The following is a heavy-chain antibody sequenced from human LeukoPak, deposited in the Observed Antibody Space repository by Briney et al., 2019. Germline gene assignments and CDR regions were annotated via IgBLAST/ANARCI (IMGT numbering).Heavy chain of an antibody. D-gene: IGHD6-19*01. CDR1: GFTFSSYW. CDR3: AGVGGGDGSGWSTTDY. J-gene: IGHJ4*02. V-gene: IGHV3-7*01. CDR2: INQDGGEK. Sequence: PGGSLRLSCVVSGFTFSSYWMSWVRQAPGKGLEWVANINQDGGEKYDVDSAKGRFTISRDNAKNSLYLQMNSRRGEDTAMYYCAGVGGGDGSGWSTTDYWGQGTLVTISS.